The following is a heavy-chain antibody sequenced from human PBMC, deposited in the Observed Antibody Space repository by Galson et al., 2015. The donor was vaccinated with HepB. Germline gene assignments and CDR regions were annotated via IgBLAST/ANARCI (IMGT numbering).Heavy chain of an antibody. CDR2: ISCSGSTI. Sequence: SLRLSCAASGFTFSDYYMSWIRQAPGKGLEWVSYISCSGSTIYYADSVKGRFTISRDNAKKSLYLQMNSLRAEDTAVYYCAAPYYYDSSGHRNAFDFWGQGTMVTVSS. CDR3: AAPYYYDSSGHRNAFDF. D-gene: IGHD3-22*01. J-gene: IGHJ3*01. CDR1: GFTFSDYY. V-gene: IGHV3-11*01.